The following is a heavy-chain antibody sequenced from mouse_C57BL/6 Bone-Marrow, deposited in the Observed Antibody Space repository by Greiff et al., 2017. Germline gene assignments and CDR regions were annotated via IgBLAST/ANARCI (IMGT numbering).Heavy chain of an antibody. Sequence: EVQLQQSGAELVRPGASVKLSCTASGFNIKDDYMHWVKQRPETGLEWIGWIDPENGDTAYASKFQGKATITADTSSNTAYLPRSILTSEDTSVYYSTTWVYDYDVLFDYWGQGTTLTVSS. CDR3: TTWVYDYDVLFDY. J-gene: IGHJ2*01. V-gene: IGHV14-4*01. CDR2: IDPENGDT. CDR1: GFNIKDDY. D-gene: IGHD2-4*01.